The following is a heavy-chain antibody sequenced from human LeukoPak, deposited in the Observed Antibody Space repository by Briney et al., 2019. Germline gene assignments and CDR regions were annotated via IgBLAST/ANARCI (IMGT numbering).Heavy chain of an antibody. CDR1: GFTFSSYA. V-gene: IGHV3-23*01. CDR3: ARGDSSSWYSTHTYFDY. J-gene: IGHJ4*02. D-gene: IGHD6-13*01. CDR2: ISGSGGGT. Sequence: PGGSLRLSCAASGFTFSSYAMSWVRQAPGKGLEWVSIISGSGGGTYYADSVKGRFTISRDNSQNILFLQMNSLRAEDTAVYYCARGDSSSWYSTHTYFDYWGQGTLVTVSS.